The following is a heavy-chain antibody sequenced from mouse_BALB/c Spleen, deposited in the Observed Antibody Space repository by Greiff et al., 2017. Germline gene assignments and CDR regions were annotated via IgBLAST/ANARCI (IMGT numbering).Heavy chain of an antibody. Sequence: EVMLVESGGGLVQPGGSLKLSCAASGFTFSSYTMSWVRQTPEKRLEWVAYISNGGGSTYYPDTVKGRFTISRDNAKNTLYLQMSSLKSEDTAMYYCARHNGSFLYYFDYWGQGTTLTVSS. CDR1: GFTFSSYT. J-gene: IGHJ2*01. V-gene: IGHV5-12-2*01. CDR2: ISNGGGST. CDR3: ARHNGSFLYYFDY.